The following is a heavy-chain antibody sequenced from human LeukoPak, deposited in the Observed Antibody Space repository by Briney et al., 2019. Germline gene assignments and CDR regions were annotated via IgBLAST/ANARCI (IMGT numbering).Heavy chain of an antibody. Sequence: GGSLRLSCAASGFTFSSYGMSWVRQAPGKGLEWVSGISGSGAGTYYADSVKGRFTISRDSSKNTLYLQMNSLRVEDTAIYYCAKAYRITVFGVLSGFDYWGQGTLVTVSS. D-gene: IGHD3-3*01. CDR3: AKAYRITVFGVLSGFDY. CDR2: ISGSGAGT. J-gene: IGHJ4*02. CDR1: GFTFSSYG. V-gene: IGHV3-23*01.